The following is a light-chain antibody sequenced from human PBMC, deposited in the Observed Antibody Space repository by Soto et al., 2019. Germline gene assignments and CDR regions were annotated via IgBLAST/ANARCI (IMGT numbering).Light chain of an antibody. J-gene: IGKJ4*01. CDR1: QSVSSN. CDR2: GAS. V-gene: IGKV3-15*01. Sequence: EIVMTQSPATLSVSPGERATLSCRASQSVSSNLAWYQQKPGQAPRLLISGASTRATGIPARFSGSGCGTEFTHTLSVVQDEDFSVYYCQRDKNWPLTFGGGTKVEIK. CDR3: QRDKNWPLT.